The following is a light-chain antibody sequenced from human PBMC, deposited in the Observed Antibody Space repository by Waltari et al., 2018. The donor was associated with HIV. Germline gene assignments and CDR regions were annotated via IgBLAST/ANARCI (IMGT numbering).Light chain of an antibody. CDR3: CSYAGSNTYL. CDR1: SSAVGSDNY. J-gene: IGLJ1*01. V-gene: IGLV2-23*02. CDR2: DVS. Sequence: QSALTQPASVSGFPGQSLTISCTGSSSAVGSDNYVSWYQQHPGKAPKLLIYDVSKRPSGVSNRFSGSKSGNTASLTISGLQAEDEADYYCCSYAGSNTYLFGTGTEVTVL.